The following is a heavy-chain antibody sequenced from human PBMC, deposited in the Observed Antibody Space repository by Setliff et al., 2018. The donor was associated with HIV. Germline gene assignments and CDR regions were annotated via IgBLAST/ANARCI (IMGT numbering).Heavy chain of an antibody. CDR3: ARDRSYFDY. J-gene: IGHJ4*02. CDR1: GISISSGGYY. Sequence: SETLSLTCTVSGISISSGGYYWSWVRQLPGKGLEWIGYIYYSGSAYYNPSLQNRVTVSVDAPKNQFSLKLSSLTAADTAMYYCARDRSYFDYWGQGTLVTVSS. CDR2: IYYSGSA. V-gene: IGHV4-31*03.